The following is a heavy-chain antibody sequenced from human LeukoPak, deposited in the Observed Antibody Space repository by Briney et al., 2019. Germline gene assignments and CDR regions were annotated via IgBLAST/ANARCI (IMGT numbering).Heavy chain of an antibody. J-gene: IGHJ4*02. V-gene: IGHV4-4*07. CDR1: GGSISSYY. CDR2: IYTSGST. CDR3: ARGGDFWSGYAVYYFDY. D-gene: IGHD3-3*01. Sequence: PSETLSLTCTVSGGSISSYYWNWIRQPAGKGLEWIGRIYTSGSTNYNPSLKSRVTMSVDTSKNQFSLNLSSVTAADTAVYYCARGGDFWSGYAVYYFDYWGQGILVTVSS.